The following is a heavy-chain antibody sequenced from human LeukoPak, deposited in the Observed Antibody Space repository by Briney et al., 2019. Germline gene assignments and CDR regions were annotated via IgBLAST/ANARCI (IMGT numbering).Heavy chain of an antibody. CDR1: GFTFSSYW. CDR2: INSDGSST. J-gene: IGHJ3*02. D-gene: IGHD6-13*01. V-gene: IGHV3-74*01. Sequence: GGSLRLSCAASGFTFSSYWMHWVRQAPGKGLVWVSRINSDGSSTCYADSVKGRFTISRDNAKNTLYLQMNSLRAEDTAVYYCAREDQQLVRAFDIWGQGTMVTVSS. CDR3: AREDQQLVRAFDI.